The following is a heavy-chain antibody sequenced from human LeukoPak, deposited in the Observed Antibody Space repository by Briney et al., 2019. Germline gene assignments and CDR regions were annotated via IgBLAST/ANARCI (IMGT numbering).Heavy chain of an antibody. V-gene: IGHV3-66*01. CDR3: AREDAGGTYSFDY. D-gene: IGHD1-26*01. Sequence: GGSLRLSCAVSGFTVSSNFMSWVRQAPGKGPEWVSVIYTSGITYYSDSVRRRFTISIDNSKNTLYLQMDSLTAEYTAVYYCAREDAGGTYSFDYWGQGTLVTVSS. CDR1: GFTVSSNF. CDR2: IYTSGIT. J-gene: IGHJ4*02.